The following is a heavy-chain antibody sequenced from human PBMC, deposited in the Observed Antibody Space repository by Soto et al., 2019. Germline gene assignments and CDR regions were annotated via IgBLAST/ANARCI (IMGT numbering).Heavy chain of an antibody. V-gene: IGHV2-5*02. CDR2: IYWDDDK. CDR3: AHRLTRYNWNYGLFDD. Sequence: KSGPTLVNPTQTLTLTCTFSGFSLSTSGVGVGWIRQPPGKALEWLAVIYWDDDKRYSPSLKSRVTITKDTSKNQVVLTVTNMDPVDTGTYYCAHRLTRYNWNYGLFDDWGQGTLVTAPQ. D-gene: IGHD1-7*01. J-gene: IGHJ4*02. CDR1: GFSLSTSGVG.